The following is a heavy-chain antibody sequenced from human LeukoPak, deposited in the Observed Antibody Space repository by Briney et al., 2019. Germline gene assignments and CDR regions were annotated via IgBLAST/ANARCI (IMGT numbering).Heavy chain of an antibody. CDR1: GFTFSDYY. D-gene: IGHD1-26*01. CDR3: ARDLVGATNWFDP. V-gene: IGHV3-11*01. Sequence: GGSLRLSCAASGFTFSDYYMSWIRQAPGKGLEWVSYISSSGSTIYYADSVKGQFTISRDNAKNSLYLQMNSLRAEDTAVYYCARDLVGATNWFDPWGQGTLVTVSS. J-gene: IGHJ5*02. CDR2: ISSSGSTI.